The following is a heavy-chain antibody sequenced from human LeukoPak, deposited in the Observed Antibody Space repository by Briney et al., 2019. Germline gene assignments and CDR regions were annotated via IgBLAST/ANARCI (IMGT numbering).Heavy chain of an antibody. CDR1: GFTFSSYA. Sequence: GGSLRLSCAASGFTFSSYAMSWVRQAPGKGLEWVSALSGSGGSTYYTDSVKGRFTISRDNSKNTFYLQMDSLRAEDTAIYYCAKEPFARGNDYWGQGTLVTVSS. J-gene: IGHJ4*02. CDR3: AKEPFARGNDY. V-gene: IGHV3-23*01. CDR2: LSGSGGST. D-gene: IGHD2/OR15-2a*01.